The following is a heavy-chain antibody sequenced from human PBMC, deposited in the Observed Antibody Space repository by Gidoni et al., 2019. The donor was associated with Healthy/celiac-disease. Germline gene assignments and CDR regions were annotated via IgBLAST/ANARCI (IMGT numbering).Heavy chain of an antibody. V-gene: IGHV3-74*01. CDR2: INSDGSST. Sequence: EGQMVESGGGLVQPGGSLRRACAASGATFRSCWMHGVRQAPGKGRVGVSRINSDGSSTSYADSVKGRFTISVDNAKNTLYLQMNSLRAEDTAVYYCARVRGYYSASSGYYDYWGQGTLVTVSS. D-gene: IGHD3-22*01. CDR1: GATFRSCW. CDR3: ARVRGYYSASSGYYDY. J-gene: IGHJ4*02.